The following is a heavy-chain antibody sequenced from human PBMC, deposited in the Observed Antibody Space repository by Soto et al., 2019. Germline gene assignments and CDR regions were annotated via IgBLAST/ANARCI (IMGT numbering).Heavy chain of an antibody. D-gene: IGHD6-19*01. CDR3: AKASAPSGWYSTFDY. J-gene: IGHJ4*02. Sequence: PGGSLRLSCAASGFTFSSYGLHWVRQAPGKGLEWVAVISYDVSNKYYADSVKGRFTISRDNSKNTLYLQMNSLRAEDTAVYYCAKASAPSGWYSTFDYWGQGTLVTVSS. CDR2: ISYDVSNK. V-gene: IGHV3-30*18. CDR1: GFTFSSYG.